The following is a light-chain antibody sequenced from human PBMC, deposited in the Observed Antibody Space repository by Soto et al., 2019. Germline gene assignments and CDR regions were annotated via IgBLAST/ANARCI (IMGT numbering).Light chain of an antibody. CDR2: AAS. Sequence: AIQMTHSPSSLSASVCDRVSISCLASQDIRNTLAWYQQKPGEAPKLLIFAASNLQSGVPSRFSGNGSGTEFALTVSSLHPDDFATYYCLQYLTYPWTFGQGTKVDIK. CDR1: QDIRNT. J-gene: IGKJ1*01. CDR3: LQYLTYPWT. V-gene: IGKV1-6*02.